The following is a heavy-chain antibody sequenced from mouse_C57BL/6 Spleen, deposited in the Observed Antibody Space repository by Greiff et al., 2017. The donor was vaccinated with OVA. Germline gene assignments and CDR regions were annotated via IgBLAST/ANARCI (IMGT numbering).Heavy chain of an antibody. J-gene: IGHJ2*01. CDR1: GFTFSDYY. CDR3: ARDGNTGVLDY. D-gene: IGHD2-1*01. Sequence: EVKLMESEGGLVQPGSSMKLSCTASGFTFSDYYMAWVRQVPEKGLEWVANINYDGSSTYYLDSLKSRFIISRDNAKNILYLQMSSLKSEDTATYYCARDGNTGVLDYWGQGTTLTVSS. V-gene: IGHV5-16*01. CDR2: INYDGSST.